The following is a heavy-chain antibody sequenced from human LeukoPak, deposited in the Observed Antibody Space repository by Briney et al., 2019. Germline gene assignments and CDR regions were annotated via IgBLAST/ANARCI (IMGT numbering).Heavy chain of an antibody. Sequence: ASVKVSCKASGYTLTGYYIHWVRQAPGQGLEWMGWIDPDSGGTNYAQKFQGRVTMTTDTSTSTAYMELRSLRSDDTAVYYCARESTMVRGVANWFDPWGQGTLVTVSS. J-gene: IGHJ5*02. V-gene: IGHV1-2*02. CDR3: ARESTMVRGVANWFDP. CDR2: IDPDSGGT. D-gene: IGHD3-10*01. CDR1: GYTLTGYY.